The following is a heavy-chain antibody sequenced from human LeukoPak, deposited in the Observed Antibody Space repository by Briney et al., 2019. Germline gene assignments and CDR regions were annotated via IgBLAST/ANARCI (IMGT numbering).Heavy chain of an antibody. D-gene: IGHD2/OR15-2a*01. CDR3: ARGGPPEYLDV. V-gene: IGHV4-59*01. Sequence: SETLSLTCTVSGGSISSYYWSWIRQPPGKGLEWIGYIYYSGSTNCNPSLKSRVTISVDTSKNQFSLKLSSVTAADTAVYYCARGGPPEYLDVWGQGTTVTVSS. CDR1: GGSISSYY. J-gene: IGHJ6*02. CDR2: IYYSGST.